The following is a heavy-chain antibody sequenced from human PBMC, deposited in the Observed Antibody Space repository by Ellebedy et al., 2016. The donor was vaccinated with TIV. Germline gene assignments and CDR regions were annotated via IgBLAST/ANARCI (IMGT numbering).Heavy chain of an antibody. CDR2: FDPEDGET. J-gene: IGHJ5*02. D-gene: IGHD3-3*01. Sequence: ASVKVSXKVSRYTLTELSMHWVRQAPGKGLEWMGGFDPEDGETIYAQKFQGRVTMTEDTSTDTAYMELSRLRSDDTAVYYCATIFGALNPWGQGTLVTVSS. CDR3: ATIFGALNP. CDR1: RYTLTELS. V-gene: IGHV1-24*01.